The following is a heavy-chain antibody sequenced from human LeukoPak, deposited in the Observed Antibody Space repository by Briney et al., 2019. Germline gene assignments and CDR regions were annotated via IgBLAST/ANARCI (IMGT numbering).Heavy chain of an antibody. Sequence: GTSVNVSFKACGFTFTSSAMQWVRQARGQRREWIGWIVVGSGNTNYAQKFQERVTITRDMSTSTAYMELSSLRSEDTAVYYCAAGQSGAGYYYYYGMDVWGQGPTVTVSS. J-gene: IGHJ6*02. CDR1: GFTFTSSA. V-gene: IGHV1-58*02. CDR3: AAGQSGAGYYYYYGMDV. CDR2: IVVGSGNT. D-gene: IGHD3-10*01.